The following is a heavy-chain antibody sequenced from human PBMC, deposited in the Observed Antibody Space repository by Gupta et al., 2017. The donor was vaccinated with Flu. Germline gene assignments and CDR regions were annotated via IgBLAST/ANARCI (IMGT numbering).Heavy chain of an antibody. CDR2: IREDGNEK. CDR1: GFRFSSYW. D-gene: IGHD2-2*01. Sequence: EVQLVESGGGLVLPGGSLRLSCVGCGFRFSSYWMTWVRQAPGKGLEWVANIREDGNEKKYVDSVKGRFTISRDNAKNSLYLQMNSLSAEDTAVYYCARTPGGQHCSSSSCYAYDYWGQGTLVTVSS. V-gene: IGHV3-7*01. CDR3: ARTPGGQHCSSSSCYAYDY. J-gene: IGHJ4*02.